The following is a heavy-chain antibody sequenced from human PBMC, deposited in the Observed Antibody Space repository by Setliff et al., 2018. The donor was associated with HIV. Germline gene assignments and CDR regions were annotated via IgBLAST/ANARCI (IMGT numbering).Heavy chain of an antibody. V-gene: IGHV4-39*07. CDR3: ARGRPDYYGSGSYYPFDY. CDR1: GGSISSSSYY. D-gene: IGHD3-10*01. Sequence: SETLSLTCTVSGGSISSSSYYWGWIRQPPGKGLEWIGSIYYSGSTYYNPSLKSRVTISVDTSKNQFSLKLNSVTAVDTAVYYCARGRPDYYGSGSYYPFDYWGQGTLVTVSS. CDR2: IYYSGST. J-gene: IGHJ4*02.